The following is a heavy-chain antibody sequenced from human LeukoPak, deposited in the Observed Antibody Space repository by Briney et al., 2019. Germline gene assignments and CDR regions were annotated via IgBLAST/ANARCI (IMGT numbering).Heavy chain of an antibody. CDR1: GGSISSSSYY. Sequence: SETLSLTCTVSGGSISSSSYYWGWIRQPPGKGLEWIGSIYYSGSTYYNASLKSRVTISVDRSKNQFSLKLSSVTAADTAVYYCARNSITGTTLGVFDIWGQGTMVTVSS. CDR2: IYYSGST. D-gene: IGHD1-7*01. V-gene: IGHV4-39*07. CDR3: ARNSITGTTLGVFDI. J-gene: IGHJ3*02.